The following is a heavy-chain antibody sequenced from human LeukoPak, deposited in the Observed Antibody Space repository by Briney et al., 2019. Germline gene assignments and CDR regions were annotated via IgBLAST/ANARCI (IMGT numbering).Heavy chain of an antibody. CDR3: AKDRGIISDY. V-gene: IGHV3-23*01. CDR1: GFTFSSYS. CDR2: ISGSGDST. J-gene: IGHJ4*02. Sequence: PGGSLRLSCAASGFTFSSYSMSRVRQAPGKGLEWVSAISGSGDSTYYADSVKGRFTISRDNSKNTLYLQMNSLRVEDTAVYYCAKDRGIISDYWGQGTLVTVSS. D-gene: IGHD3-10*01.